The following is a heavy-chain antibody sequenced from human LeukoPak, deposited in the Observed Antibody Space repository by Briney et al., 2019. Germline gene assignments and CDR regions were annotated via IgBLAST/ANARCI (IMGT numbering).Heavy chain of an antibody. Sequence: GGSLRLSCAASGFTVSSNYMNWVRQAPGKGLEWVSVMYSGGSTDYSDSVEGRFSISIDNSKNTLYLQMNSLRAEDTAVYYCANSIGAYCGGDCWADAFDIWGQGTMVTVSS. CDR2: MYSGGST. J-gene: IGHJ3*02. CDR3: ANSIGAYCGGDCWADAFDI. CDR1: GFTVSSNY. V-gene: IGHV3-53*01. D-gene: IGHD2-21*02.